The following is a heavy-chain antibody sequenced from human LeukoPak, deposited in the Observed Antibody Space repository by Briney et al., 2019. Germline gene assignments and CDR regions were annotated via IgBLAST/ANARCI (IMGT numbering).Heavy chain of an antibody. V-gene: IGHV3-11*01. CDR2: IYGIDSTI. J-gene: IGHJ3*02. D-gene: IGHD3-22*01. Sequence: GGSLRLSCAASGFTFSDYYMSWIRQAPGKGLEWLSYIYGIDSTISYAASVKGRFTISRDNAKNSLYLQMNSLRAEDTAVYYCARDAYYYDSSSYYRNAFAIWGQGTVVTVSS. CDR3: ARDAYYYDSSSYYRNAFAI. CDR1: GFTFSDYY.